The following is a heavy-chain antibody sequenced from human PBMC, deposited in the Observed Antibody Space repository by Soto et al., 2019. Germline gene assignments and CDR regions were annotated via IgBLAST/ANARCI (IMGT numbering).Heavy chain of an antibody. D-gene: IGHD3-10*01. Sequence: QVQLQESGPGLVKPSQTLSLTCTVSGGSISSGGYYWSWIRQHPGKGLEWIGYIYYSGSTYYNPSLQSRVNISGDTSKNQFSLKVSSVTAADTAVYYCARGRGRSPVNAFDFWGQGTMVTVSS. CDR1: GGSISSGGYY. CDR2: IYYSGST. J-gene: IGHJ3*01. CDR3: ARGRGRSPVNAFDF. V-gene: IGHV4-31*03.